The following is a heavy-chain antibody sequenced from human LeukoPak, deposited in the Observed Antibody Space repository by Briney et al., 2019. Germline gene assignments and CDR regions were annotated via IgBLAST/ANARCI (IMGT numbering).Heavy chain of an antibody. CDR2: IYSGGST. CDR1: GFTFGDYA. Sequence: GGSLRLSCTASGFTFGDYAMSWFRQAPGKGLEWVSVIYSGGSTYYADSVKGRFTISRDNSKNTLYLQMNSLRAEDTAVYYCARGGVITPFDYWGQGTLVTVSS. V-gene: IGHV3-53*01. D-gene: IGHD3-10*01. CDR3: ARGGVITPFDY. J-gene: IGHJ4*02.